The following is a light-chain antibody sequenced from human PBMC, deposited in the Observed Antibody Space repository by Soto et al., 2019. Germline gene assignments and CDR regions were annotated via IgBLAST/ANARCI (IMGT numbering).Light chain of an antibody. CDR3: QQYNNWPLT. V-gene: IGKV3-15*01. Sequence: EMVMRQSPTTLSVSPGEGATLSCRPSQAISGNLAWYQHKPGQSPRLLIDGVYTRAAGVPARFSGSGSGTEFTLTISSRQSEDFAVYYCQQYNNWPLTFGGGTKVEIK. J-gene: IGKJ4*01. CDR2: GVY. CDR1: QAISGN.